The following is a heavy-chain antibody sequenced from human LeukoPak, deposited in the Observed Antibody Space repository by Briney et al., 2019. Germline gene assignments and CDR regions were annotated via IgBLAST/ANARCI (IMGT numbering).Heavy chain of an antibody. CDR1: GFTFDDYA. V-gene: IGHV3-9*01. J-gene: IGHJ4*02. CDR2: ISWNSGSI. CDR3: AKDLYDSSGYYYFDY. Sequence: GGSLRLSCAASGFTFDDYAMHWVRQAPGKGLEWVSGISWNSGSIGYADSVKGRFTISRDNAKNSLYLQMNSLRAEDTALYYCAKDLYDSSGYYYFDYWGQGTLVTVSS. D-gene: IGHD3-22*01.